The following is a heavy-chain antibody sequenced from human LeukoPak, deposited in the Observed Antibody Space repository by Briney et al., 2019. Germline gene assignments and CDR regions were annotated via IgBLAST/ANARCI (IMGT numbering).Heavy chain of an antibody. CDR2: ISDSGANT. Sequence: GGSLRLSCAASGFSFSSYSMSWVRQAPGKGLEWVSIISDSGANTYYADSVRGRFTISRDNSKNTLYLQMNSLRAEDTAVYYCTTEWGATIPGHAFDIWGQGTMVTVSS. D-gene: IGHD5-24*01. J-gene: IGHJ3*02. V-gene: IGHV3-23*01. CDR1: GFSFSSYS. CDR3: TTEWGATIPGHAFDI.